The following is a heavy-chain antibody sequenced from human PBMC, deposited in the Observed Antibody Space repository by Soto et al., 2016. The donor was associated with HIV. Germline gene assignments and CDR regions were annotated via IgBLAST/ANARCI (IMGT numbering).Heavy chain of an antibody. CDR2: INHSGST. J-gene: IGHJ6*02. D-gene: IGHD3-10*01. CDR1: GGSFSGYY. CDR3: ARGKAVRGVNAGGWAGYYYYYDMDV. Sequence: VQLQQWGAGLLKPSETLSLTCAVYGGSFSGYYWSWIRQPPGKGLEWIGEINHSGSTNYNPSLKSRVTISVDTSKNQFSLKLSSVTAADTAVFYCARGKAVRGVNAGGWAGYYYYYDMDVWGQGTTVTVSS. V-gene: IGHV4-34*02.